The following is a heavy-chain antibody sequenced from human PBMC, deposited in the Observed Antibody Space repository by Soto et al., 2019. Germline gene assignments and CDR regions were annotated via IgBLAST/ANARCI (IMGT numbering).Heavy chain of an antibody. CDR3: ARDPSEGRVGNWFES. V-gene: IGHV3-21*02. CDR2: ISSSTSYE. CDR1: GFTFSRYC. D-gene: IGHD2-2*01. J-gene: IGHJ5*01. Sequence: EVQLVESGGGLVKPGGSLRLSCAASGFTFSRYCMNWLRQAPGKGLEWVASISSSTSYEYSADTVKGRFSTSRDNAKNILYLEMYCLRTEDTAVYYCARDPSEGRVGNWFESWGQVTLVTVSS.